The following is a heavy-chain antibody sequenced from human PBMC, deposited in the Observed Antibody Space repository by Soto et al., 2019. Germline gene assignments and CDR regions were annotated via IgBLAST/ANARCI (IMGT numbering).Heavy chain of an antibody. V-gene: IGHV1-46*01. J-gene: IGHJ6*02. CDR2: INPSGGST. CDR3: ARERNLVGATHHYYYGMDV. D-gene: IGHD1-26*01. CDR1: GYTFISYY. Sequence: GASVKVSCKASGYTFISYYMHWVRQAPGQGLEWMGIINPSGGSTSYAQKFQGRVTMTRDTSTSTVYMELSSLRSEDTAVYYCARERNLVGATHHYYYGMDVWGQGTTVTVSS.